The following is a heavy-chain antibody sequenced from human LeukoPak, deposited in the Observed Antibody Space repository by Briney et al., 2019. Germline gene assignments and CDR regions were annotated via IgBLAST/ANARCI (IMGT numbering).Heavy chain of an antibody. V-gene: IGHV3-7*01. CDR1: GFTFTDYW. D-gene: IGHD3-16*01. J-gene: IGHJ4*02. Sequence: PGGSLRLSCAASGFTFTDYWMSWVRQAPGKGPEWVANIKHDGSERSYLDFGRGRFPIPRDNPKHSLYLQMSRLRADDTAVYHCATEGAYTTSSPPAYWGQGTRVTVSS. CDR2: IKHDGSER. CDR3: ATEGAYTTSSPPAY.